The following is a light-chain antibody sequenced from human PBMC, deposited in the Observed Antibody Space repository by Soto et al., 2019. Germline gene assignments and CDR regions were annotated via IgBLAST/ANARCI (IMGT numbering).Light chain of an antibody. Sequence: EIVLTQSPGTLSLSPGERATLSCRASQSVSSSYLAWYQQKPGQAPRLLIYGASSRATGIPDRFSGSGSGTDFPLPISRMEPESFAVYYCQQYGSSPYTFGQGTKLEIK. CDR1: QSVSSSY. J-gene: IGKJ2*01. CDR3: QQYGSSPYT. V-gene: IGKV3-20*01. CDR2: GAS.